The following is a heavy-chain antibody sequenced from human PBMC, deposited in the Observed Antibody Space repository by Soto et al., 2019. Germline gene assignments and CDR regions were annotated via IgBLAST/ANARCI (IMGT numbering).Heavy chain of an antibody. CDR2: IYYSGST. CDR1: GGSISSYY. J-gene: IGHJ5*02. Sequence: ETLSLTCTVSGGSISSYYWSWIRQPPWKGLEWIGYIYYSGSTNYNPSLKSRVTISVDTSKNQFSLKLSSVTAADTAVYYCARAPGGIVGATMAWFDRWGKGTLV. D-gene: IGHD1-26*01. V-gene: IGHV4-59*01. CDR3: ARAPGGIVGATMAWFDR.